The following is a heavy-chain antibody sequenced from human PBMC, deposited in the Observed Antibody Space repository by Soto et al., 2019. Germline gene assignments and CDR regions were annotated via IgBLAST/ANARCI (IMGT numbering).Heavy chain of an antibody. CDR1: GGSISSYY. Sequence: SETLSLTCTVSGGSISSYYWSWIRQPAGKGLEWIGRIYTSGSTNYNPSLKSRVTMSVDTSKNQFSLRLSSVTAADTAVYYCAGARDSYYYYYGMDVWGQGTTVTVSS. CDR3: AGARDSYYYYYGMDV. CDR2: IYTSGST. J-gene: IGHJ6*02. V-gene: IGHV4-4*07. D-gene: IGHD2-15*01.